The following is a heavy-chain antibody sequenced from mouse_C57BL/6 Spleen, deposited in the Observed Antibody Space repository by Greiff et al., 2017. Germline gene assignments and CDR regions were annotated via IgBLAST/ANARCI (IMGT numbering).Heavy chain of an antibody. CDR1: GFTFTDYY. CDR2: IRNKANGYTT. J-gene: IGHJ1*03. Sequence: EVKLMESGGGLVQPGGSLSLSCAASGFTFTDYYMSWVRQPPGKALEWLGFIRNKANGYTTEYSASVKGRFTISRDNSQSILYLQMNALRAEDSATYYCARSTGTDWYFDVWGTGTTVTVSS. V-gene: IGHV7-3*01. CDR3: ARSTGTDWYFDV. D-gene: IGHD4-1*02.